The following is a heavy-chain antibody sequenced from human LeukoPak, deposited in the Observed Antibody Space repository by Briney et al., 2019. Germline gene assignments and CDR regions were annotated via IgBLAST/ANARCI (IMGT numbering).Heavy chain of an antibody. CDR3: TRGDY. CDR1: GYTFTNYD. V-gene: IGHV1-8*01. J-gene: IGHJ4*02. CDR2: MTPQSGNT. Sequence: ASVKVSCKASGYTFTNYDINWVRQAPGQGLEWLGYMTPQSGNTGSAQKLQGRISLTRDTSTGTAYLDLRSLRSEDTAVYYRTRGDYWGQGTLVTVSS.